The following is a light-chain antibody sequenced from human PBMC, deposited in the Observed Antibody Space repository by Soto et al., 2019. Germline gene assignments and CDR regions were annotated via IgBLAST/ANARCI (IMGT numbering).Light chain of an antibody. CDR2: GNS. J-gene: IGLJ3*02. CDR3: QSYDSSLSGWV. Sequence: QSVLTQPPSVSGAPGQRVTISCTGSSSNIGAGYDVHWYQLFPGAAPKLLIYGNSNRPSGVPDRFSGSKSGTSASLAIIGLQAEDEADYYCQSYDSSLSGWVFGGGTQLTVL. V-gene: IGLV1-40*01. CDR1: SSNIGAGYD.